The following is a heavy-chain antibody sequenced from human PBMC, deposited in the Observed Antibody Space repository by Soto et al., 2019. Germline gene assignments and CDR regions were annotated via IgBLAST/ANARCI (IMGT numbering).Heavy chain of an antibody. D-gene: IGHD3-3*01. CDR2: IWYDGSNK. Sequence: GGSLRLSCAASGFTFSSYGMHWVRQAPGKGLEWVAVIWYDGSNKYYADSVKGRFTISRDNSKNTLYLQMNSLRAEDTAVYYCARGQWDRITIFGVVDYYGMDVWGQGTTVTAP. J-gene: IGHJ6*02. CDR1: GFTFSSYG. V-gene: IGHV3-33*01. CDR3: ARGQWDRITIFGVVDYYGMDV.